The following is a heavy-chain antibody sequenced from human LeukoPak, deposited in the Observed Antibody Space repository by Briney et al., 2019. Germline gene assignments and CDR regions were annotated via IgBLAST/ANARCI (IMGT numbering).Heavy chain of an antibody. CDR2: IDPSDSYT. Sequence: GEPLKISCKGSGYSFTSYWIGWVRQMPGKGLEWMGRIDPSDSYTNYSPSFQGHVTISADKSISTAYLQWSSLKASDTAMYYCARHEAIRVPDYWGQGTLVTVSS. CDR3: ARHEAIRVPDY. CDR1: GYSFTSYW. J-gene: IGHJ4*02. V-gene: IGHV5-10-1*01. D-gene: IGHD1-1*01.